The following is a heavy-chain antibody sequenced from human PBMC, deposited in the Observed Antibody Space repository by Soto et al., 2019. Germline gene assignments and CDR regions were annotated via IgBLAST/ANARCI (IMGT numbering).Heavy chain of an antibody. Sequence: QVQLQESGPGLVKPSQTLSLTCTVSGGSISSGDYYWSWIRQPPGKGLEWIGYIYYSGSTYYNPSLKSRVTRSVDTAKNQFSLKLSSVTAADTAVYYCARVQGGGGAMVHNYWGQGTLVTVSS. CDR3: ARVQGGGGAMVHNY. CDR2: IYYSGST. CDR1: GGSISSGDYY. V-gene: IGHV4-30-4*01. J-gene: IGHJ4*02. D-gene: IGHD5-18*01.